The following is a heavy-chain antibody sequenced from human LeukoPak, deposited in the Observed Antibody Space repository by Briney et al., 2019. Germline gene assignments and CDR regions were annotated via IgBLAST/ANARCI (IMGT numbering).Heavy chain of an antibody. D-gene: IGHD4-23*01. V-gene: IGHV1-18*01. CDR2: ISAYNGNT. Sequence: VASVKVSCKASGYTFTSYGISWVRQAPGQGLEWMGWISAYNGNTNYAQKLQGRVTMTTDTSTSTAYMELRSLRSDDTAVYYCARVSGGMGYNYYGMDVWGQGTTVTVSS. J-gene: IGHJ6*02. CDR1: GYTFTSYG. CDR3: ARVSGGMGYNYYGMDV.